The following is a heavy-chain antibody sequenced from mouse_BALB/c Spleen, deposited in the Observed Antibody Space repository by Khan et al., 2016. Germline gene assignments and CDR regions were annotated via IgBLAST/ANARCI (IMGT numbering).Heavy chain of an antibody. V-gene: IGHV2-6-5*01. J-gene: IGHJ1*01. Sequence: VKLEESGPGLVAPSQSLSITCTVSGFSLTDYGVSWIRQPPGKGLEWLGVIWGGGSTYYNSALKSRLSISKDNSKSQVFLKMNSLQTDDTAMYYCAKNNSPYHGSSYGYFDVWGAGTTVTVSS. D-gene: IGHD1-1*01. CDR1: GFSLTDYG. CDR3: AKNNSPYHGSSYGYFDV. CDR2: IWGGGST.